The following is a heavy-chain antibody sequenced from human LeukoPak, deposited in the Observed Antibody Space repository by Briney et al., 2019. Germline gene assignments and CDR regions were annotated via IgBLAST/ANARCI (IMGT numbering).Heavy chain of an antibody. J-gene: IGHJ4*02. CDR1: GFTFSSYG. CDR3: ARGAYFDY. V-gene: IGHV3-30*02. Sequence: GGSLRLSCAASGFTFSSYGIHWVRQAPGKGLEWVAFIRYDGTNKYYADSVKGRFTISRDNSKNTLYLQMNSLRAEDTAVYYCARGAYFDYWGQGTLVTVSS. CDR2: IRYDGTNK.